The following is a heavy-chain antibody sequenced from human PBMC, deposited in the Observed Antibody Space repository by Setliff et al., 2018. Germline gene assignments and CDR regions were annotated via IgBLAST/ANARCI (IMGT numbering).Heavy chain of an antibody. V-gene: IGHV5-51*01. CDR2: IYPGDSDT. CDR1: GYIFTNYW. Sequence: GASLKISCKASGYIFTNYWIGWVRQIPGKGLEWMGVIYPGDSDTRYSPSFQGQVTIAADKSSNTAYLQWSSLKASDTAIYYCTGHEYRNKCTSSSCYRENDAFDVWGQGAMVTVSS. J-gene: IGHJ3*01. D-gene: IGHD2-2*01. CDR3: TGHEYRNKCTSSSCYRENDAFDV.